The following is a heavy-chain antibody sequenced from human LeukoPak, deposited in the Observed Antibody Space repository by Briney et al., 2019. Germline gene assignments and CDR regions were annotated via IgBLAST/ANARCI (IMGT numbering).Heavy chain of an antibody. Sequence: PGGSLRLSCAASGFTFSSYGMHWVRQAPGKGLEWVAVISYDGSNKYYADSVKGRFTISRDNSKNTLYLQMNSLRAEDTAVYYCAKSGGYYYGSGSHYYFDYWGQGTLVTVSS. V-gene: IGHV3-30*18. CDR2: ISYDGSNK. CDR1: GFTFSSYG. D-gene: IGHD3-10*01. J-gene: IGHJ4*02. CDR3: AKSGGYYYGSGSHYYFDY.